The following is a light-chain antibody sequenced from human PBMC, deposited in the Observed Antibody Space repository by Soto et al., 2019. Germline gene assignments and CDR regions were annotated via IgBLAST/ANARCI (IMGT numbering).Light chain of an antibody. V-gene: IGKV3-15*01. Sequence: EIVMTQPPPTLSVSPGERATLSCRASQSVGTNLAWYQQKPGQPPRLLIYGASTRATGIPARFSGSGSGTEFTLTISSLQSEHFAVYSCQQYNNWPWTFGQGTKVDIK. CDR3: QQYNNWPWT. CDR1: QSVGTN. J-gene: IGKJ1*01. CDR2: GAS.